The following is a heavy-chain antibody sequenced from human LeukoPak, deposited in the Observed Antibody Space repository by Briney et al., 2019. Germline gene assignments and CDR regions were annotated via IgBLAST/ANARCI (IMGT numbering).Heavy chain of an antibody. Sequence: PGGSLRLSCVASGFIVNSYGMHWVRQAPGKGLEWVAVLSSDGSNKYYADSVKGRFTISRDNSKDTLYLQMSSLRADDTAVYYCAKESLYYDFDYWGQGTLVTVSS. D-gene: IGHD3-10*01. CDR2: LSSDGSNK. J-gene: IGHJ4*02. CDR3: AKESLYYDFDY. V-gene: IGHV3-30*18. CDR1: GFIVNSYG.